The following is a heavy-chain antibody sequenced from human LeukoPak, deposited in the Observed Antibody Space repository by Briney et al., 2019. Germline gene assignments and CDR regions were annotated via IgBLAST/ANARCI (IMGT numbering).Heavy chain of an antibody. Sequence: SETLSLTCTVSGGSISSYYWSWVRQPPGKGLEWIGYIYYSGSTNYNPSLKSRVTISVDTSKNQFSLKLSSVTAADTAVYYCARGPPYDSSGYYYGYYFDYWGQGTLVTVSS. CDR2: IYYSGST. J-gene: IGHJ4*02. CDR1: GGSISSYY. V-gene: IGHV4-59*01. CDR3: ARGPPYDSSGYYYGYYFDY. D-gene: IGHD3-22*01.